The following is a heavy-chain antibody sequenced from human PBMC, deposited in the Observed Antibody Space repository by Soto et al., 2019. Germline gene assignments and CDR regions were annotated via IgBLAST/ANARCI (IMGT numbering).Heavy chain of an antibody. CDR3: ARAAAGRMALNVWFDP. D-gene: IGHD6-13*01. CDR1: GGSFSGYY. Sequence: PSETLSLTCAVYGGSFSGYYWSWIRQPPGKGLEWIGEINHSGSTNYNPSLKSRVTISVDTSKNQFSLKLSSVTAADTAVYYCARAAAGRMALNVWFDPWGQGTLVTVSS. J-gene: IGHJ5*02. CDR2: INHSGST. V-gene: IGHV4-34*01.